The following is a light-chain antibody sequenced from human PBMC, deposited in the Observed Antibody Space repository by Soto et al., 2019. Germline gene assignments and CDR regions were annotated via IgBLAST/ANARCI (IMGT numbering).Light chain of an antibody. CDR1: QSVSSN. CDR3: QKYNSWPLT. J-gene: IGKJ4*01. CDR2: GAS. Sequence: EIVMTQSPATLSVSPGERATLSCRASQSVSSNLAWYQQKPGQAPRLLIYGASTRATGVPARFSGSGSGTEFTLTISSLQSEDFVVYYCQKYNSWPLTFGGGTKVEIK. V-gene: IGKV3-15*01.